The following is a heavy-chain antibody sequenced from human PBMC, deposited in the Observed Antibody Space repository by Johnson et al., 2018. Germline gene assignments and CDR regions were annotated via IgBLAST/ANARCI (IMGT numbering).Heavy chain of an antibody. CDR3: AKGSDYNCGCEKCYRFMGV. CDR1: GFTFSNYG. V-gene: IGHV3-30*18. Sequence: QVQLLETGGGVVQPGRSIRVSCAASGFTFSNYGMHRVRQAAGKGLEWLAFISYDGSNKDYADSVKGRFTISRDKTKNTLYLQMNSLRAGDTAVYFCAKGSDYNCGCEKCYRFMGVWGTGTTVIVS. CDR2: ISYDGSNK. D-gene: IGHD1-1*01. J-gene: IGHJ6*03.